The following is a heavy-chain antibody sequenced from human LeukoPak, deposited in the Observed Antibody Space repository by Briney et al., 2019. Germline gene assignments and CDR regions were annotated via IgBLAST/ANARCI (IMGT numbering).Heavy chain of an antibody. CDR2: ISSSSSYI. J-gene: IGHJ4*02. CDR1: GFTFSSYS. D-gene: IGHD3-10*01. CDR3: AKELRITMVRGFADY. Sequence: PGGSLRLSCAASGFTFSSYSMNWVRQAPGKGLEWVSSISSSSSYIYYADSVKGRFTISRDNAKNTLYLQMNSLRAEDTAVYYCAKELRITMVRGFADYWGQGTLVTVSS. V-gene: IGHV3-21*04.